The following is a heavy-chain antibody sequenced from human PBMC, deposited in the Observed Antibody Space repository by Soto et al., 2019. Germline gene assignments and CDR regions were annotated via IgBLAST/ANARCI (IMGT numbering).Heavy chain of an antibody. V-gene: IGHV3-30-3*01. D-gene: IGHD3-16*01. J-gene: IGHJ4*02. CDR3: ARSDLQITGHYFDY. CDR2: ISYDGSNK. CDR1: GFTFSSYA. Sequence: GGSLRLSCAASGFTFSSYAMHWVRQAPGKGLEWVAVISYDGSNKYYADSVKGRFTISRDNSKNTLYLQMNSLRAEDTAVYYCARSDLQITGHYFDYWGQGTLVTVSS.